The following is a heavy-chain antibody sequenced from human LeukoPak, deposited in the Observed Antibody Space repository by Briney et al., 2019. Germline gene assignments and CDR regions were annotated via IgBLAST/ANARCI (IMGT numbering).Heavy chain of an antibody. V-gene: IGHV1-69*13. D-gene: IGHD6-13*01. CDR3: ATPWSSWREYYFDY. Sequence: ASVKVSCKASGGTFSSYAISWVRQAPGQGLEWMGGIIPIFGTANYAQKFQGRVTITADESTSTAYMELSSLRSEDTAVYYRATPWSSWREYYFDYWGQGTLVSVSS. CDR2: IIPIFGTA. J-gene: IGHJ4*02. CDR1: GGTFSSYA.